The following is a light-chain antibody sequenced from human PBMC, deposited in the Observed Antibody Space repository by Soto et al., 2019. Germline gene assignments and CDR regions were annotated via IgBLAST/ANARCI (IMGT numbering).Light chain of an antibody. Sequence: QSALTQPHSVSGSPGQSVTISCTGTSSNVGAYNYVSWYQHRPGKAPKFIIYDVNKRPSGVPDRYSGSKSGNTASLTISGLQAEDEADYYCCSYAGSYTHYVFGTGTKLTVL. V-gene: IGLV2-11*01. CDR1: SSNVGAYNY. CDR2: DVN. CDR3: CSYAGSYTHYV. J-gene: IGLJ1*01.